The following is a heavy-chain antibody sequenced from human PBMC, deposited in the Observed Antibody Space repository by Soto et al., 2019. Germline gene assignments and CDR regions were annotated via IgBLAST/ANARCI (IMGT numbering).Heavy chain of an antibody. CDR2: INPSGGST. CDR1: GYTFTSYY. V-gene: IGHV1-46*01. D-gene: IGHD2-15*01. J-gene: IGHJ6*02. CDR3: ARDRDVGYCSGGSCYTDVPYYYYYGMDV. Sequence: GASVTVSCKASGYTFTSYYMHWVRQAPGQGLEWMGIINPSGGSTSYAQKFQGRVTMTRDTSTSTVYMELSSLRSEDTAVYYCARDRDVGYCSGGSCYTDVPYYYYYGMDVWGQGTTVTVSS.